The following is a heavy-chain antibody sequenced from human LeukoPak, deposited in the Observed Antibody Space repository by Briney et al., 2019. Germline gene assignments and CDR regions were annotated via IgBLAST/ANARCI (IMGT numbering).Heavy chain of an antibody. J-gene: IGHJ4*02. CDR3: TKRVKYGGTWDHFAD. CDR1: GFTFDNYP. Sequence: PGGSLRFSCEASGFTFDNYPISWFRQAPGKGLKGVSPVSADGGNTYYADSVKGRFTISRDNSKSTLILQMNSLRVEDTALYYCTKRVKYGGTWDHFADWGQGTLVTVSS. CDR2: VSADGGNT. V-gene: IGHV3-23*01. D-gene: IGHD1-26*01.